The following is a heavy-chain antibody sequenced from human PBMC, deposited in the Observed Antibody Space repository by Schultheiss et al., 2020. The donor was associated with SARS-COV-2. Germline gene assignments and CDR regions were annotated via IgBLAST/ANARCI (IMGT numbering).Heavy chain of an antibody. V-gene: IGHV1-18*01. CDR3: ARDSEFRHFWST. D-gene: IGHD3-3*02. CDR1: GGTFSSYA. CDR2: ISAYNGNT. Sequence: ASVKVSCKASGGTFSSYAISWVRQAPGQGLEWMGWISAYNGNTNYAQKFQGRVTMTRDTSISTAYMELSRLRSDDTAVYYCARDSEFRHFWSTWGQGTLVTVSS. J-gene: IGHJ5*02.